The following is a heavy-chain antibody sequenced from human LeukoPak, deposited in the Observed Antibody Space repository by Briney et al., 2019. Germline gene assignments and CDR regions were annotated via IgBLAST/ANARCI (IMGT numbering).Heavy chain of an antibody. CDR2: IKQDGSEQ. CDR1: GFTFTTYW. Sequence: PGGSLRLSCAASGFTFTTYWMGWVRQAPGKGLEWVANIKQDGSEQYYVDSVKGRFTISRDNAKNSLSLQMSSLRAEDTAVYYCARPLMYYYGSETYFWFDPWGQGTLVTVSS. J-gene: IGHJ5*02. D-gene: IGHD3-10*01. CDR3: ARPLMYYYGSETYFWFDP. V-gene: IGHV3-7*01.